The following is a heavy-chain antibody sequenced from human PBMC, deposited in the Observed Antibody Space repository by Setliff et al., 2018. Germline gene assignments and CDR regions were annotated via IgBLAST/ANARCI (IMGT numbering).Heavy chain of an antibody. D-gene: IGHD3-16*01. CDR1: GGTFSSSG. CDR2: FIPILGAT. J-gene: IGHJ5*01. V-gene: IGHV1-69*13. Sequence: ASVKVSCKSSGGTFSSSGITWVRQAPGQGLQWLGGFIPILGATNYAQNFQGRVTITADESTSTGYMELRSLRSDDTAVYYCARELRSPYWHLDSWGQGTQFTVSS. CDR3: ARELRSPYWHLDS.